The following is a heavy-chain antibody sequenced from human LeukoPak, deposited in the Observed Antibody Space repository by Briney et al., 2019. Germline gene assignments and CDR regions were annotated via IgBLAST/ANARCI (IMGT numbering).Heavy chain of an antibody. J-gene: IGHJ3*02. D-gene: IGHD6-6*01. CDR1: GYTFTGYG. CDR3: ARGSAPGYAFDI. Sequence: GASVKVSCKASGYTFTGYGISWVRQAPGQGLEWMGWINPNSGGTNYAQKFQGRVTMTRDTSISTAYMELSRLRSDDTAVYYCARGSAPGYAFDIWGQGTMVTVSS. CDR2: INPNSGGT. V-gene: IGHV1-2*02.